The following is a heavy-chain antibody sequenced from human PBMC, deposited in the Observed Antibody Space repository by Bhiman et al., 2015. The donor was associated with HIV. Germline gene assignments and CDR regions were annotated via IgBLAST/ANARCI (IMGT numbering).Heavy chain of an antibody. D-gene: IGHD3-22*01. CDR2: ISWNSGNM. V-gene: IGHV3-9*01. Sequence: EVQLLESGGGLVQPGESLRLSCAASGFTFSAYAMSWVRQAPGKGLEWVSGISWNSGNMGYADSVKGRFTISRDSAKNSLYLQMNSLRPEDTALYYCAKDQSHFYDTFLGDAYDIWGQGTMVTVSS. J-gene: IGHJ3*02. CDR3: AKDQSHFYDTFLGDAYDI. CDR1: GFTFSAYA.